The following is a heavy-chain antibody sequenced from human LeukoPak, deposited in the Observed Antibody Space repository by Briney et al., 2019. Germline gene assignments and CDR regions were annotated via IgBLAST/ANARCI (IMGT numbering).Heavy chain of an antibody. J-gene: IGHJ3*02. CDR1: GGSFSDYY. CDR2: INQSGST. V-gene: IGHV4-34*01. Sequence: SETLSLTCAVYGGSFSDYYWSWLRQPPGMGLEWIGEINQSGSTNYNPSLKSRVTISADTSKNQFSLNLSSVTAADTAVYYCARVWMGSRGAFDIWSQGTMVTVSS. CDR3: ARVWMGSRGAFDI. D-gene: IGHD3-10*01.